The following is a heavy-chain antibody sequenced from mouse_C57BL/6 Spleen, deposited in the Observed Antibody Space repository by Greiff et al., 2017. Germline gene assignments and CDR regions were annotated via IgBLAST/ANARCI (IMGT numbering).Heavy chain of an antibody. CDR1: GFNIKNDY. CDR3: TTLTGTRNLDD. D-gene: IGHD4-1*01. Sequence: EVQLQQSGAELVRPGASVKLSCTASGFNIKNDYMHWVKQRPEQGLEWIGWIDPENGDTEYASKFQGKATITADTSSNTAYLQLSSLTSEDTAVYYCTTLTGTRNLDDWGQGTTRTVSS. CDR2: IDPENGDT. J-gene: IGHJ2*01. V-gene: IGHV14-4*01.